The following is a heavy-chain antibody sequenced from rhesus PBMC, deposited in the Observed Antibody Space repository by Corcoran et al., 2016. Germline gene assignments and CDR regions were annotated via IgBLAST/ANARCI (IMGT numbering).Heavy chain of an antibody. CDR1: GYSISSDYG. CDR3: ARDDINYRAFDF. Sequence: QVQLQESGPGLVKPSETLSLTCAVSGYSISSDYGCSWIRQPPGKGLEWIGCIGGSSGSTNYNPSLKSRVTISKDTSKNQFSLRLSSVTAADTAVYYCARDDINYRAFDFWGQGLRVTVSS. J-gene: IGHJ3*01. CDR2: IGGSSGST. V-gene: IGHV4-127*01. D-gene: IGHD4-23*01.